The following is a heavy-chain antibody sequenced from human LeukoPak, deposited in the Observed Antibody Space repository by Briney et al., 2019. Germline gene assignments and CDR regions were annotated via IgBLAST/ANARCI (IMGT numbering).Heavy chain of an antibody. CDR2: ISRSGDST. CDR1: GFTFSSYF. D-gene: IGHD2-2*01. J-gene: IGHJ5*02. V-gene: IGHV3-23*01. Sequence: GGSLRLSCAASGFTFSSYFMTWVRQAPGKGLEWVSTISRSGDSTYYEGSVKGRFTISRDNSKNTLYLQMNSLRAEDTAVYYCAKGGDTSCHGCWFDPWGQGTLVTVSS. CDR3: AKGGDTSCHGCWFDP.